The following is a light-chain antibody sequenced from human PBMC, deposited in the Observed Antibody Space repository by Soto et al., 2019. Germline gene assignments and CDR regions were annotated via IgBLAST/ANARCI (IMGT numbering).Light chain of an antibody. CDR3: QQTYGTLYT. J-gene: IGKJ2*01. CDR1: QSILNY. Sequence: DIQLTQSPSSLSASVGDRVFITCRASQSILNYLNWYQHKPGKAPRLLISSAASLRSGVPSRFSGSGSGTDFTLTISSLQPDDLATYYCQQTYGTLYTFGQGTKLEIK. V-gene: IGKV1-39*01. CDR2: SAA.